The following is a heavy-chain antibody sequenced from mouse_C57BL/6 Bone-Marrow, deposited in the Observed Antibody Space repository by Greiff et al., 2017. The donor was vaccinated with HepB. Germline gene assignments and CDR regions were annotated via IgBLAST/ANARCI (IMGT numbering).Heavy chain of an antibody. J-gene: IGHJ4*01. CDR3: ARDRGITWAMDY. D-gene: IGHD2-4*01. V-gene: IGHV3-6*01. CDR1: GYSITSGYY. Sequence: DVKLQESGPGLVKPSQSLSLTCSVTGYSITSGYYWNWIRQFPGNKLEWMGYISYDGSNNYNPSLKNRISITRDTSRNQFFLKLNSVTTEDTATYYCARDRGITWAMDYWGQGTSVTVSS. CDR2: ISYDGSN.